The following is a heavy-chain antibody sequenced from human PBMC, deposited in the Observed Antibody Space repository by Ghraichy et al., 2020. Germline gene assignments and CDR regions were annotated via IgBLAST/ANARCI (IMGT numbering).Heavy chain of an antibody. V-gene: IGHV3-33*01. J-gene: IGHJ6*02. Sequence: GGSLRLSCAASGFTFSSYGMHWVRQAPGKGLEWVAVIWYDGSNKYYADSVKGRFTISRDNSKNTLYLQMNSLRAEDTAVYYCAREGPVDTAMVTEYYYYGMDVWGQGTTVTVSS. CDR3: AREGPVDTAMVTEYYYYGMDV. CDR2: IWYDGSNK. CDR1: GFTFSSYG. D-gene: IGHD5-18*01.